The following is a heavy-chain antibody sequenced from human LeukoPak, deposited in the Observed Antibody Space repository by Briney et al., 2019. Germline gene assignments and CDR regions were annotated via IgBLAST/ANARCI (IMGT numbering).Heavy chain of an antibody. D-gene: IGHD5-18*01. J-gene: IGHJ4*02. CDR1: GGSFSGYY. CDR2: INHSGST. CDR3: ARDLYSYNLDAEY. V-gene: IGHV4-34*01. Sequence: PSETLSLTCAVYGGSFSGYYWSWIRQPPGKGLEWIGEINHSGSTNYNPSLRSRVIISIDTSNNQFSLMLSSVTAADTAVYYCARDLYSYNLDAEYWGQGTLVTVSS.